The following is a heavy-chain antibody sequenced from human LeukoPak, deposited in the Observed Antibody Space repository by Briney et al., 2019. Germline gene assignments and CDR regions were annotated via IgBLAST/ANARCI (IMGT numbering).Heavy chain of an antibody. CDR2: ISSSSSYI. Sequence: GGSLRLSCAASGFTFSSYSMNWVRQAPGKGLEWVSSISSSSSYIYYADSVKGRFTISRDNAKNSLYLQMNSLRAECTAVYYCAREGYDSSGYYYKLYYSDYCGQGTLVTVSS. J-gene: IGHJ4*02. D-gene: IGHD3-22*01. V-gene: IGHV3-21*01. CDR1: GFTFSSYS. CDR3: AREGYDSSGYYYKLYYSDY.